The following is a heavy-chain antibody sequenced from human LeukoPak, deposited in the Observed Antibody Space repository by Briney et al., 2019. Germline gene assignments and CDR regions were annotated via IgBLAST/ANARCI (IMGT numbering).Heavy chain of an antibody. Sequence: SETLSLTCTVSGGSISSYYWSWIRQPPGKGLEWIGYIYYSGSTNYNPSLKSRVTISVDTSKNQFSLKLSSVTAADTAVYYCARVPYEYCSGGSCYNYYHYGMDVWGQGTTVTVSS. V-gene: IGHV4-59*01. D-gene: IGHD2-15*01. CDR1: GGSISSYY. CDR2: IYYSGST. CDR3: ARVPYEYCSGGSCYNYYHYGMDV. J-gene: IGHJ6*02.